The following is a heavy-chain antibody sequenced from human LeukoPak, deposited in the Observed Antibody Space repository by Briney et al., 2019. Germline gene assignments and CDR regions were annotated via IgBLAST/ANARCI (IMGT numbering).Heavy chain of an antibody. Sequence: PSETLSLTCAVYGGSFSGYYWSWIRQPPGKGLEWIGEINHSGSTNYNPSLKSRVAISVDTSKDQFSLKLSSVTAADTAVYYCARGRGYGGNSLNSYFDYWGQGTLVTVSS. D-gene: IGHD4-23*01. CDR3: ARGRGYGGNSLNSYFDY. CDR2: INHSGST. CDR1: GGSFSGYY. V-gene: IGHV4-34*01. J-gene: IGHJ4*02.